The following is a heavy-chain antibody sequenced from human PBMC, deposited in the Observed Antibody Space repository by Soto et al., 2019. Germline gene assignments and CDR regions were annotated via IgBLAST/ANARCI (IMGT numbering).Heavy chain of an antibody. Sequence: WGSLRLSCAASGFTFSTYGMHWVRQAPGKGLEWVAVISYDGSNKYYADSVKGRFTISRDNSKNTLYLQMNSLRAEDTAVYYCAKDNYDNSGSLDYWGQGTLVTVSS. V-gene: IGHV3-30*18. CDR3: AKDNYDNSGSLDY. J-gene: IGHJ4*02. CDR2: ISYDGSNK. CDR1: GFTFSTYG. D-gene: IGHD3-22*01.